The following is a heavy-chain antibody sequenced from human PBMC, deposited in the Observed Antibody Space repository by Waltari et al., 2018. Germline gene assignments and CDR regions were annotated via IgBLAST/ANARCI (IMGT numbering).Heavy chain of an antibody. Sequence: QLQLQESGPGLLKPSETLSLTCTVSGGSISSSPYYWGWIRQPPGKGLEWIGSISYSGSTYYTPSVKSRITISVDTSKNQFSLKLSSVIAADTAVYYCARLCLGCPFDYWGQGTLVTVSS. D-gene: IGHD6-19*01. J-gene: IGHJ4*02. CDR3: ARLCLGCPFDY. CDR1: GGSISSSPYY. CDR2: ISYSGST. V-gene: IGHV4-39*01.